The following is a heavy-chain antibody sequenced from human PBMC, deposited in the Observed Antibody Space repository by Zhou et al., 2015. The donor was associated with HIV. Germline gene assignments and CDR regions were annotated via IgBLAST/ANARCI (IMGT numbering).Heavy chain of an antibody. CDR1: GGTFSSYA. D-gene: IGHD2-2*01. V-gene: IGHV1-69*01. CDR3: ARGSNPDCSSTSCHHYFDY. Sequence: QVQLVQSGAEVKKPGSSVKVSCKASGGTFSSYAISWVRQAPGQGLEWMGGIIPIFGTANYAQKFQGRVTITADESTSTAYMELSSLRSEDTAVYYCARGSNPDCSSTSCHHYFDYWGQGTLVTVSS. J-gene: IGHJ4*02. CDR2: IIPIFGTA.